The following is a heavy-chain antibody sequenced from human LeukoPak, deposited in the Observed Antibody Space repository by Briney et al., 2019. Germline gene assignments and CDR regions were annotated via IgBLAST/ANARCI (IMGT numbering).Heavy chain of an antibody. V-gene: IGHV4-61*02. CDR1: GGSINSGSYY. CDR2: MYTSGST. Sequence: SQTLSLTCTVSGGSINSGSYYWSWIRQPAGKGLEWIGRMYTSGSTNYNPSLKSRVTISVDTSKNQFSLKLSSVTAADTAVYYCARGAHDSSRSYYFDYWGQGTLLTVSS. J-gene: IGHJ4*02. CDR3: ARGAHDSSRSYYFDY. D-gene: IGHD3-22*01.